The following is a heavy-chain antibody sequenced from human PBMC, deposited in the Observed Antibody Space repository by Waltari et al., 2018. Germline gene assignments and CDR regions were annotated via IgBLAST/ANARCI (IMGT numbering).Heavy chain of an antibody. CDR1: GGSISSYY. D-gene: IGHD1-26*01. CDR3: ARVTGGGSYSLYFDY. CDR2: IYYSGST. V-gene: IGHV4-59*01. J-gene: IGHJ4*02. Sequence: QVQLQESGPGLVKPSETLSLTCTVSGGSISSYYWSWIRQPPGKGLEWIGYIYYSGSTNYNPALKSRVTISVDTSKNQFSLKLSSVTAADTAVYYCARVTGGGSYSLYFDYWGQGTLVTVSS.